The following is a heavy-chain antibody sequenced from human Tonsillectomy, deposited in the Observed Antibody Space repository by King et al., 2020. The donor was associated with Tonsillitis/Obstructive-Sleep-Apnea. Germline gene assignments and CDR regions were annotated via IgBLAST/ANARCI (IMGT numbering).Heavy chain of an antibody. Sequence: MQLQESGPGLVKPSETLSLTCTVSGGSISSSSYYWGWIRQPPGKGLEWIGSIYYSGSTYYNPSLKSRVTISVDTSKNQFSLKLSSVTAADTAVYYCASHFSGSYSGDAFDIWGQGTMVTVSS. CDR2: IYYSGST. CDR1: GGSISSSSYY. CDR3: ASHFSGSYSGDAFDI. J-gene: IGHJ3*02. D-gene: IGHD1-26*01. V-gene: IGHV4-39*01.